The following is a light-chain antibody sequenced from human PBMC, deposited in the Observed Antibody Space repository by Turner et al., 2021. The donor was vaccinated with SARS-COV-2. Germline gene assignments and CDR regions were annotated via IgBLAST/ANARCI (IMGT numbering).Light chain of an antibody. CDR1: NLGDKY. CDR2: QDT. Sequence: SYDLIQPPSVTVSPGQTARITCSGDNLGDKYVHWYYQKSGRSPVLVLYQDTKRPSGTPERFSGSNSGNTATLTISGTLPMDEADFYCQAWDRGSVVFGGGTKLTVL. J-gene: IGLJ2*01. CDR3: QAWDRGSVV. V-gene: IGLV3-1*01.